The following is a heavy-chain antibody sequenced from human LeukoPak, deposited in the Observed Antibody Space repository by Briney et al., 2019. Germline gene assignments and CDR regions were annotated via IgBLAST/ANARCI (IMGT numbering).Heavy chain of an antibody. CDR1: GFTFSSYG. D-gene: IGHD6-6*01. Sequence: GGSLRLSCAASGFTFSSYGMHWVRQAPGKGLKWVAVISYDGSNKYYADSVKGRFTISRDNSKNTLYLQMNSLRAEDTAVYYCAKLSGIFFGAARQEFYGIDYWGQGTLVTVSS. CDR2: ISYDGSNK. CDR3: AKLSGIFFGAARQEFYGIDY. J-gene: IGHJ4*02. V-gene: IGHV3-30*18.